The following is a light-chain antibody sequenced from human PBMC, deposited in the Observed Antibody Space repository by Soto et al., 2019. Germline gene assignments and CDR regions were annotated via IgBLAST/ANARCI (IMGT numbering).Light chain of an antibody. CDR1: SSDVGGYNY. Sequence: QSALTQPASVSGSPGQSITISCTGTSSDVGGYNYVSWYQQHPGKAPKLMIYDVSNRPSGVSNRFSGSKSGNTASLTISGRQGEEEADYYCSSHTRSRYVVFGGGTKLTVL. J-gene: IGLJ2*01. CDR3: SSHTRSRYVV. CDR2: DVS. V-gene: IGLV2-14*01.